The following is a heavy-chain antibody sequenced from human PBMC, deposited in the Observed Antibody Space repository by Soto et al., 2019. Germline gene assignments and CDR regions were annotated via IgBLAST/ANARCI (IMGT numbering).Heavy chain of an antibody. Sequence: ASVKVSCKASGYTFTSYGISWVRQAPGQGLEWMGWISAYNGNTNYAQELQGRVTMTTDTSTSTAYMELRSLRSDDTAVYYCARDSMANYYDSSGYYGYWGQGTLVTVSS. J-gene: IGHJ4*02. CDR3: ARDSMANYYDSSGYYGY. V-gene: IGHV1-18*01. D-gene: IGHD3-22*01. CDR1: GYTFTSYG. CDR2: ISAYNGNT.